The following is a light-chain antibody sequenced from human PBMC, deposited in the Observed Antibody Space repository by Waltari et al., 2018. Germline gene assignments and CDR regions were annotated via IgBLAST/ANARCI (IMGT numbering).Light chain of an antibody. CDR1: DSITY. Sequence: DIHMTKSPSSLSASVGDRVTITCRASDSITYVNWYQQKPGRAPRLLIYVASNLQTGVPSRFSGIGSGTHFTLTISSLQPDDLATYFCQQSSSVPRTFGQGTKIEMK. V-gene: IGKV1-39*01. CDR3: QQSSSVPRT. CDR2: VAS. J-gene: IGKJ1*01.